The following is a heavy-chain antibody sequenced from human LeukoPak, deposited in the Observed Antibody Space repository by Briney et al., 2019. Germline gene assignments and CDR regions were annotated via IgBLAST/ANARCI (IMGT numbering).Heavy chain of an antibody. J-gene: IGHJ4*02. CDR2: IIPIFGTA. CDR1: GGTFSSYA. Sequence: SVKVSCKASGGTFSSYAISWVRQAPGQGLEWMGGIIPIFGTANYAQKFQGRVTITADESTSTAYMELSSLRSEDTAVYYCTRSDIVVVPAANFYWGEGTLVTVSS. D-gene: IGHD2-2*01. CDR3: TRSDIVVVPAANFY. V-gene: IGHV1-69*01.